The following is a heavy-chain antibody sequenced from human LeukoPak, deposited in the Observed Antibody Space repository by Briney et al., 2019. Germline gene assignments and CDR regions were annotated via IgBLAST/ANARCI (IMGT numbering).Heavy chain of an antibody. Sequence: PGGSLRLSCAASGFTFSSYAMSWVRQAPGKGLEWVSAISGSGGSTYYADSVKGRFTISRDNSKNTLYLQMNSLRAEDTAVYYCASHHLRYNWNYGWFDPWGQGTLVTVSS. CDR2: ISGSGGST. D-gene: IGHD1-7*01. CDR1: GFTFSSYA. CDR3: ASHHLRYNWNYGWFDP. V-gene: IGHV3-23*01. J-gene: IGHJ5*02.